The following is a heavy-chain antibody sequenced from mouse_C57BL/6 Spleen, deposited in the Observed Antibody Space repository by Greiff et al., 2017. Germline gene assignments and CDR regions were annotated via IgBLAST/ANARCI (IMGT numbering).Heavy chain of an antibody. CDR2: IRNKANGYTT. Sequence: EVQGVESGGGLVQPGGSLSLSCAASGFTFTDYYMSWVRQPPGKALEWLGFIRNKANGYTTEYSASVKGRFTISRDNSQILYLQMNALRAEDSATYYCARYYYGSSYDAMDYWGQGTSVTVSS. CDR3: ARYYYGSSYDAMDY. CDR1: GFTFTDYY. D-gene: IGHD1-1*01. J-gene: IGHJ4*01. V-gene: IGHV7-3*01.